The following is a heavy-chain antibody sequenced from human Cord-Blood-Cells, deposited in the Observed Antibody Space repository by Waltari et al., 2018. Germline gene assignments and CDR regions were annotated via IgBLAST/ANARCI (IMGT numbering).Heavy chain of an antibody. CDR2: INHSGST. J-gene: IGHJ3*02. CDR3: ASDFWSGYDACDI. V-gene: IGHV4-34*01. CDR1: GGSFSGYY. D-gene: IGHD3-3*01. Sequence: QVQLQQWGAGLLKPSETLSLTCAVYGGSFSGYYWSWIRQPPGKGLEWIGEINHSGSTKYNPALKSGVTISVDTSKNQFSLKRSSVTAADTAVYYCASDFWSGYDACDIWGQGTMVTVSS.